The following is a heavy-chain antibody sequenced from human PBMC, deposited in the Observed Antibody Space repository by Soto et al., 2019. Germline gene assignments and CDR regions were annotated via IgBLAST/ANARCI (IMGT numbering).Heavy chain of an antibody. J-gene: IGHJ5*02. V-gene: IGHV1-46*01. CDR2: INAGGGYT. D-gene: IGHD6-19*01. CDR1: GYIFTNYY. Sequence: GSMEVSCKGSGYIFTNYYIHWVRQGPGQGLEWMGTINAGGGYTTYAQRFQGRVTMTRDTSTSTAYMELSSLRSEDTAVYYCARVAYVAVAELFWFDPWGQGTLVTVSS. CDR3: ARVAYVAVAELFWFDP.